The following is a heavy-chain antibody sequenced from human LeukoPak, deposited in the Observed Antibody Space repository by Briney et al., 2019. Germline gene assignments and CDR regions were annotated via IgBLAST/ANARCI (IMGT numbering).Heavy chain of an antibody. CDR2: IYYSGST. V-gene: IGHV4-30-4*08. Sequence: SETLSLTCTVSGGSISSGDYYWSWIRQPPGKGLEWIGYIYYSGSTYYNLSLKSRVTISVDTSKNQFSLKLSSVTAADTAVYYCARDFAAQYRFDPWGQGTLVTVSS. CDR3: ARDFAAQYRFDP. D-gene: IGHD3-9*01. CDR1: GGSISSGDYY. J-gene: IGHJ5*02.